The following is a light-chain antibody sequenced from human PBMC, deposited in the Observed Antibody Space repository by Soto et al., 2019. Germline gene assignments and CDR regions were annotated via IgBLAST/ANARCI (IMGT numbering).Light chain of an antibody. CDR1: SSDVGSYNL. Sequence: QSVLTQPASVSASPGQSITIPCTGTSSDVGSYNLVSWFQQHPGKVPKLLIYEGTKRPSGLSDRFSGSKSGTTASLTISGLQAEDEAHYYCYSYAGENLYVFESGTKVTVL. CDR3: YSYAGENLYV. J-gene: IGLJ1*01. CDR2: EGT. V-gene: IGLV2-23*01.